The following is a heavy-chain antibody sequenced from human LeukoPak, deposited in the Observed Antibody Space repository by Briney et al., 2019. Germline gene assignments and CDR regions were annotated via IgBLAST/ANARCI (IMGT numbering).Heavy chain of an antibody. V-gene: IGHV1-46*01. D-gene: IGHD3-22*01. J-gene: IGHJ3*02. Sequence: ASVKVSCKASGYTLTTYYMHWVRQAPGQGLEWMGIINPSGGSTSYAQKFQGRVTMTRDTSTSTVYMELSSLRSEDTAVYYCAKDRMGGDFITLDAFDIWGQGTMVIVSS. CDR2: INPSGGST. CDR1: GYTLTTYY. CDR3: AKDRMGGDFITLDAFDI.